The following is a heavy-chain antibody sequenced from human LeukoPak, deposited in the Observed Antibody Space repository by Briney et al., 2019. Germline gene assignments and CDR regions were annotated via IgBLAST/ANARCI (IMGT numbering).Heavy chain of an antibody. CDR3: ARADWRSGEDFDY. CDR2: INPNSGGT. CDR1: GYTFTGYY. Sequence: ASVKVSCKASGYTFTGYYMHWVRQAPGQGLEWMGWINPNSGGTNYAQKFQGRVTMTRDTSISTAYMELSRLRSDDTAVYYCARADWRSGEDFDYWGQGTLVTVSS. V-gene: IGHV1-2*02. J-gene: IGHJ4*02. D-gene: IGHD6-19*01.